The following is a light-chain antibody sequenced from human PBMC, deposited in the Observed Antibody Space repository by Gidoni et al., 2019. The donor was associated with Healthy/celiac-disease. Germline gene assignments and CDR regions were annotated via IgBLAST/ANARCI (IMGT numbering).Light chain of an antibody. J-gene: IGLJ2*01. CDR3: CSYAGSYTWV. CDR2: DVS. V-gene: IGLV2-11*01. Sequence: QSALTHPRSVSGSPGPSVTISCTGTSSDVGGYNYVSLYQQHPGKATKLMIYDVSKRPSGVPDRFSGSKSGNTASLTISGLQAEDEADYYCCSYAGSYTWVFGGGTKLTVL. CDR1: SSDVGGYNY.